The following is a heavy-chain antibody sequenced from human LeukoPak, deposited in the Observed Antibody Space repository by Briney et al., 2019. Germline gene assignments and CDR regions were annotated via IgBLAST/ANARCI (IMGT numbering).Heavy chain of an antibody. V-gene: IGHV3-11*01. CDR2: ISSAGITK. CDR3: ARGASSPDY. J-gene: IGHJ4*02. CDR1: GFTFSDYY. D-gene: IGHD6-13*01. Sequence: GGSLRLSCAASGFTFSDYYMTWIRQAPGKRLEWVSYISSAGITKYCADSVKGRFTISRDNTKNSLYLQMDSLRAEDTAVYYCARGASSPDYWGQGTLVTVSS.